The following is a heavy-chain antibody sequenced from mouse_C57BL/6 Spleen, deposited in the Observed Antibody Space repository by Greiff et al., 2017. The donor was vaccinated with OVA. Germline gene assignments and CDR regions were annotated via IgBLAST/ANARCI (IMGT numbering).Heavy chain of an antibody. CDR1: GYSITSGYY. Sequence: EVKLLESGPGLVKPSQSLSLTCSVTGYSITSGYYWNWIRQFPGNKLEWMGYISYDGSNNYNPSLKNRISITRDTSKNQFFLKLNSVTTEDTATYYCAREDGNLYAMDYWGQGTSVTVSS. CDR2: ISYDGSN. V-gene: IGHV3-6*01. J-gene: IGHJ4*01. CDR3: AREDGNLYAMDY. D-gene: IGHD2-1*01.